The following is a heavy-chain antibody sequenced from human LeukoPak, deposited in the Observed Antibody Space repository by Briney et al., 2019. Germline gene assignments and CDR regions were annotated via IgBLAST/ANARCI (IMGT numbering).Heavy chain of an antibody. CDR2: ITGSGNDA. CDR1: GFTFSNYA. V-gene: IGHV3-23*01. D-gene: IGHD2-15*01. J-gene: IGHJ4*02. Sequence: GGSPRLSCAASGFTFSNYAMTWVRQAPGKGLEWVSTITGSGNDAYYADSVKGRFTISRDNSKNMLYLQMDSLRAEDTAVYYCAKGATGLRIVGDDWGQGTLVTVSS. CDR3: AKGATGLRIVGDD.